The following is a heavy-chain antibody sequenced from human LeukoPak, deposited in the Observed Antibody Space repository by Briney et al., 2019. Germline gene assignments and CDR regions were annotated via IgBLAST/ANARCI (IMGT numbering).Heavy chain of an antibody. CDR2: ISYDGSRT. V-gene: IGHV3-74*01. CDR3: ARGYVYYYDSSGHPGFDY. D-gene: IGHD3-22*01. Sequence: GGSLRLSCAASGFTLSSYWLHWVRQAPGKGLVWVSRISYDGSRTNYADSVKGRFTISSDNTKNMLYLQMNSLRAEDTAVYFCARGYVYYYDSSGHPGFDYWGQGTLVTVSS. J-gene: IGHJ4*02. CDR1: GFTLSSYW.